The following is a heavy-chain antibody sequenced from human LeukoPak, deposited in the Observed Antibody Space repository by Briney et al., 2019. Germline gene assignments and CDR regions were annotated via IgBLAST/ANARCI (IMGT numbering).Heavy chain of an antibody. J-gene: IGHJ6*02. CDR1: GFTFSSYW. CDR2: IKQDGSEK. V-gene: IGHV3-7*03. D-gene: IGHD3-3*01. Sequence: GGSLRLSCAASGFTFSSYWMSWVRQAPGKGLEWVANIKQDGSEKYYVDSVKGRFTISRDNAKNSLYLQMNSLRAEDSAVYYCAREASPPYYDFWSGYYRKELDYYYYGMDVWGQGTTVTISS. CDR3: AREASPPYYDFWSGYYRKELDYYYYGMDV.